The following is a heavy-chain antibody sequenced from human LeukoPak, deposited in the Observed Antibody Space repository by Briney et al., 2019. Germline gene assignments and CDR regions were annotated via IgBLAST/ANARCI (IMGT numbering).Heavy chain of an antibody. Sequence: GGSLRLSCAASGFTFSSYGMHWVRQAPGKGLEWVAVISYDGSNKYYADSVKGRFTISRDNSKNTLYLQMNSLRAEDTAVYYCAKDRIAVARYFDYWDQGTLVTVSS. CDR3: AKDRIAVARYFDY. V-gene: IGHV3-30*18. D-gene: IGHD6-19*01. CDR2: ISYDGSNK. J-gene: IGHJ4*02. CDR1: GFTFSSYG.